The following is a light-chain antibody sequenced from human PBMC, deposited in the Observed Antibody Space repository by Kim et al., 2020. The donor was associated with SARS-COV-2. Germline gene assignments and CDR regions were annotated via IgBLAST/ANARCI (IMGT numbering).Light chain of an antibody. CDR3: QQRSNLIT. CDR2: DTS. J-gene: IGKJ5*01. V-gene: IGKV3-11*01. Sequence: SFPPRERATLSCSASQSVCNYLAWYQPRPGQAPRLLIYDTSNRATGIPARFSGSGSGTDFTLTISSLEPEDLAVYFCQQRSNLITFGQGTRLEIK. CDR1: QSVCNY.